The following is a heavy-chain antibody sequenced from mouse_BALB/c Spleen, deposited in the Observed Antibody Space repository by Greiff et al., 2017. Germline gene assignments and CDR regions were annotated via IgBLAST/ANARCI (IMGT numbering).Heavy chain of an antibody. Sequence: VQLQQSGPELVKPGASVKVSCKASGYAFTSYNMYWVKQSHGKSLEWIGRVNPNNGGTSYNQKFKGKAILTVDKSSSTAYMELRSLTSEDSAVYYCAREGGTTAYYYAMDYWGQGTSVTVSS. CDR1: GYAFTSYN. J-gene: IGHJ4*01. CDR2: VNPNNGGT. CDR3: AREGGTTAYYYAMDY. V-gene: IGHV1-18*01. D-gene: IGHD1-2*01.